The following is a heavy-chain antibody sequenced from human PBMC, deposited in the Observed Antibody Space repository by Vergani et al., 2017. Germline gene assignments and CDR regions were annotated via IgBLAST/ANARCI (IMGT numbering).Heavy chain of an antibody. J-gene: IGHJ6*02. CDR1: GFAFRTYG. CDR3: ARKHISNYYDSXGYYYMGYYYGMDV. V-gene: IGHV3-33*01. D-gene: IGHD3-22*01. CDR2: IWYDGSNT. Sequence: VQLLESGGGLIQPGGSLRLSCVASGFAFRTYGMHWVRQAPGKGLEWVAIIWYDGSNTYYADSVKGRFTVSRDNAKNSLYLQMNSLRAEDTAVYYCARKHISNYYDSXGYYYMGYYYGMDVWGQGTTVTVSS.